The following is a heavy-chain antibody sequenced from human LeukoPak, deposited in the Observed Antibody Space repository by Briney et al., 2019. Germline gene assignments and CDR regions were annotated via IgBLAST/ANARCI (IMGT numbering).Heavy chain of an antibody. CDR3: AGRIAAAGTDYFDY. CDR2: INPSGGST. J-gene: IGHJ4*02. D-gene: IGHD6-13*01. CDR1: GYTFTSYY. Sequence: ASVKVSCKASGYTFTSYYMHWVRQAPGQGLEWMGIINPSGGSTSYAQKFQGRVTMTRDVSTSTVYMELNSLRSEDTAVYYCAGRIAAAGTDYFDYWGQGTLVTVSS. V-gene: IGHV1-46*01.